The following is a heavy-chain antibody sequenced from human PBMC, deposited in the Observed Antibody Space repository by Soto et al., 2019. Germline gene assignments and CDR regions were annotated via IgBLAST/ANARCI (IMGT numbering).Heavy chain of an antibody. V-gene: IGHV4-59*01. Sequence: HVQLQESGPGLVKPSEPLSLTCSVSAGSLSRYYWGWVRQSPGEGLQWIAHISYTVDPSYNPSLKSRGTMSLDTSTNQIALRLMSVTAADTAVYYCVGSLMSRAMESFDYWGQGTLVTVTS. CDR3: VGSLMSRAMESFDY. D-gene: IGHD5-18*01. CDR2: ISYTVDP. J-gene: IGHJ4*02. CDR1: AGSLSRYY.